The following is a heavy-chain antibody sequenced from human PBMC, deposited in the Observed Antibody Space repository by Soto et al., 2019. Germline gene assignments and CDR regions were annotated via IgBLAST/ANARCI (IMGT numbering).Heavy chain of an antibody. CDR2: ISTYNDNT. CDR1: GYTFARYG. V-gene: IGHV1-18*01. D-gene: IGHD2-15*01. CDR3: AREGSCSSGSCPSYSQDLFGVDV. Sequence: ASVKVSCKTSGYTFARYGISWVRQVPGQGLEWVGWISTYNDNTKYAQKLKGRVTMSTDTSTDTVYMELRSLTSDDTAVYYCAREGSCSSGSCPSYSQDLFGVDV. J-gene: IGHJ3*01.